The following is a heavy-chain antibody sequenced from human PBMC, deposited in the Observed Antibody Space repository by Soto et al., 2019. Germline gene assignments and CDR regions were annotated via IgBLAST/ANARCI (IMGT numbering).Heavy chain of an antibody. D-gene: IGHD3-22*01. V-gene: IGHV3-23*01. CDR2: IRGSGSTI. CDR1: GFTFSSYA. Sequence: GGSLRLSCAASGFTFSSYAVSWVRQAPRKGPEWISSIRGSGSTIYYADSVKGRFTISRDTSKNTLYLQMSSLRAEDTAVYYCEEVFYYYDSSDYYDFDFWGQGTLVTVSS. CDR3: EEVFYYYDSSDYYDFDF. J-gene: IGHJ4*02.